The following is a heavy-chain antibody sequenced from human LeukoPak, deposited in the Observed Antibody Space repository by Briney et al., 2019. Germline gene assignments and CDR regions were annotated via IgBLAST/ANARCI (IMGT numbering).Heavy chain of an antibody. CDR1: GVTFSGFA. CDR2: ISDRGSST. CDR3: ATPWGGRYPAPLDF. J-gene: IGHJ4*02. Sequence: GGSLRLCCAASGVTFSGFAMSWVRQAPGKGLEWVSAISDRGSSTYYSDSVKGRFTISRDNSKNTLYLQMDSLRAGDTALYYCATPWGGRYPAPLDFWGQGTLVTVSS. D-gene: IGHD6-19*01. V-gene: IGHV3-23*01.